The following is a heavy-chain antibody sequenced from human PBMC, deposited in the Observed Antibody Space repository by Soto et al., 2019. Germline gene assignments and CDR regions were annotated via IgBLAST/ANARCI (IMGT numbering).Heavy chain of an antibody. Sequence: QVQLQESGPGLVKPSQTLSLTCTVSGGSISSGGYYWSWIRQHPGKGLEWIGYIYYSGSTYYNPSLKSRVTISVEPSKNQFSLKLSSVTAADTAVYYCARENRRYGDYPDGYYYYYGMDVWGQGTTVTVSS. CDR1: GGSISSGGYY. CDR3: ARENRRYGDYPDGYYYYYGMDV. V-gene: IGHV4-31*03. J-gene: IGHJ6*02. D-gene: IGHD4-17*01. CDR2: IYYSGST.